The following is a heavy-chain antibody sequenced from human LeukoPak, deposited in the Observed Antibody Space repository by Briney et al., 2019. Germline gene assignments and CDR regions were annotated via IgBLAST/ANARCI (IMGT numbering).Heavy chain of an antibody. CDR1: GFTFSSYA. V-gene: IGHV3-23*01. J-gene: IGHJ4*02. D-gene: IGHD3-10*01. CDR3: AKGEAAYGSGSYIPDY. Sequence: GGSLRLSCTASGFTFSSYAMSWVRQAPGKGLGWVSSISGRGGSTYYADSVKGRFTISRDNSKNTLYLQMNSLRAEDTAVYYCAKGEAAYGSGSYIPDYWGQGTLVTVSS. CDR2: ISGRGGST.